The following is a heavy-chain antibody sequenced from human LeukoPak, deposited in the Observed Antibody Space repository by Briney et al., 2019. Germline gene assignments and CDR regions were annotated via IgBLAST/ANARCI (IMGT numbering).Heavy chain of an antibody. V-gene: IGHV4-59*08. Sequence: SETLSLTCTASGGSISSYYWSWIRQPPGKGLEWIGYIYYSGSTNYNPSLKSRVTISVDTSKNQFSLKLSSVTAADTAVYYCARRIAVAAWFDPWGQGTLVTVSS. CDR3: ARRIAVAAWFDP. CDR2: IYYSGST. D-gene: IGHD6-19*01. J-gene: IGHJ5*02. CDR1: GGSISSYY.